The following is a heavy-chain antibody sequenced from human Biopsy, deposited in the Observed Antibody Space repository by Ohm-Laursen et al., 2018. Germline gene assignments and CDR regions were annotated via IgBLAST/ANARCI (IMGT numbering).Heavy chain of an antibody. J-gene: IGHJ5*02. Sequence: ASVKVSCKASGYTFTGYHVHWVRQAPGQGLEWMGWINAKTGDTNYAQKFQGRVTMTRDTSISTAYVDLSSPRSDDTAVYYCTRGGYYYDSLAYYYWFDPWGQGTLVTVSS. CDR3: TRGGYYYDSLAYYYWFDP. CDR1: GYTFTGYH. V-gene: IGHV1-2*02. D-gene: IGHD3-22*01. CDR2: INAKTGDT.